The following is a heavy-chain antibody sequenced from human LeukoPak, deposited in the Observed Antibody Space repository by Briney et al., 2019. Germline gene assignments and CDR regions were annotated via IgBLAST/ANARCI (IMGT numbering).Heavy chain of an antibody. Sequence: SETLSLTCTVSGGSISSGGYYWSWIRQHPGKGLEWIGYIYYSGSTYYNPSLKSRVTISVDTSKNQFSLKLSSVTAADTAVYYCARDGSSMAIHNWFDPWGQGALVTVSS. CDR1: GGSISSGGYY. CDR2: IYYSGST. J-gene: IGHJ5*02. D-gene: IGHD3-10*01. CDR3: ARDGSSMAIHNWFDP. V-gene: IGHV4-31*03.